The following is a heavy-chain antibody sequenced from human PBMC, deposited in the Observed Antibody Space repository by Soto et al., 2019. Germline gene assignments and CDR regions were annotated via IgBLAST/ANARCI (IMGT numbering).Heavy chain of an antibody. J-gene: IGHJ6*02. V-gene: IGHV3-21*01. CDR2: ISSSSSYI. Sequence: GGSLRLSCAASGFTFSSYSMNWVRQAPGKGLEWVSSISSSSSYIYYADSVKGRFTISRDNAKNSLYLQMNSLRAEDTAVYYCARFYYDSSGYLPSPYYYYYGMDVWGQGTTVTVSS. CDR3: ARFYYDSSGYLPSPYYYYYGMDV. D-gene: IGHD3-22*01. CDR1: GFTFSSYS.